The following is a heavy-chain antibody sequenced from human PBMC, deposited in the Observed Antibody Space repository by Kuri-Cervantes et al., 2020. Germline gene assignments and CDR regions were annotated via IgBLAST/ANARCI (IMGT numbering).Heavy chain of an antibody. CDR1: GDSFSSNSAA. D-gene: IGHD3-3*01. Sequence: LRLSCATSGDSFSSNSAAWNWIRQSPSRGLEWLGRTYYRSKWYNDYAVAVKSRITINPDTSKNQFSLKLSSVTAADTAVYYCARGGNTIFGVVIIRRGTNDYWGQGTLVTVSS. V-gene: IGHV6-1*01. J-gene: IGHJ4*02. CDR2: TYYRSKWYN. CDR3: ARGGNTIFGVVIIRRGTNDY.